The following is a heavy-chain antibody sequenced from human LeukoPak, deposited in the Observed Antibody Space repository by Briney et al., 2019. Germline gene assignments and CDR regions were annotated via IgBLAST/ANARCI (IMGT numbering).Heavy chain of an antibody. CDR3: ARVGGSSSWYNFDP. CDR2: INPNSGGT. D-gene: IGHD6-13*01. V-gene: IGHV1-2*02. CDR1: GYTFTGYY. Sequence: ASVKVSCKASGYTFTGYYMHWVRQAPGQGLEWMGWINPNSGGTNYAQKFQGRVTMTRDTSISTAYMELSRLRSDDTAVYYCARVGGSSSWYNFDPWGQGTLVTVSS. J-gene: IGHJ5*02.